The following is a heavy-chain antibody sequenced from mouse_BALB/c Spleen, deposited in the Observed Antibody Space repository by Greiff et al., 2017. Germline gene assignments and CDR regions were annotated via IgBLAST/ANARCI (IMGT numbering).Heavy chain of an antibody. CDR3: AREFSSSGSSYGYAMDY. J-gene: IGHJ4*01. Sequence: EVQRVESGGGLVQPGGSLKLSCAASGFTFSSYGMSWVRQTPDKRLELVATINSNGGSTYYPDSVKGRFTISRDNAKNTLYLQMSSLKSEDTAMYYCAREFSSSGSSYGYAMDYWGQGTSVTVSS. V-gene: IGHV5-6-3*01. CDR1: GFTFSSYG. CDR2: INSNGGST. D-gene: IGHD1-1*01.